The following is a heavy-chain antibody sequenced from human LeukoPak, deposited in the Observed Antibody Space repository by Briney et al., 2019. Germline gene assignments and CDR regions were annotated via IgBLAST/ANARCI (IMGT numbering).Heavy chain of an antibody. CDR2: IRYDGSNK. J-gene: IGHJ3*02. V-gene: IGHV3-30*02. CDR1: GFTFSSYG. Sequence: AGGSLRLSCAASGFTFSSYGMHWVRQAPGKGLEWVAFIRYDGSNKCYADSVKGRFTISRDDSKNTLYLQMNSLRAEDTAVYYCAKDGEYYYGSGSYYSDAFDIWGQGTMVTVSS. CDR3: AKDGEYYYGSGSYYSDAFDI. D-gene: IGHD3-10*01.